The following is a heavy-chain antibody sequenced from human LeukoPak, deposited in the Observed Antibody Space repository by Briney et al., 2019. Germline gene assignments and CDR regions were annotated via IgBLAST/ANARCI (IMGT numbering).Heavy chain of an antibody. CDR3: ARVESSGWYEAVDY. CDR2: IYHSGST. Sequence: SEPLSLTCAVSGGSISSTNWWSWVRQSPGKGLEWIGEIYHSGSTNYNPSLKSRVTISVDKSKNQFSLKLTSVTAADTAVYYCARVESSGWYEAVDYWGQGTLVTVSS. CDR1: GGSISSTNW. V-gene: IGHV4-4*02. J-gene: IGHJ4*02. D-gene: IGHD6-19*01.